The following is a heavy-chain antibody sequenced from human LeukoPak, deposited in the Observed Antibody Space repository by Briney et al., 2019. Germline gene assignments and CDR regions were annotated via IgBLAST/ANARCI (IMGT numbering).Heavy chain of an antibody. J-gene: IGHJ4*02. CDR1: GFTFSSYS. V-gene: IGHV3-23*01. CDR3: AKGVIQIYGWSSEFDY. Sequence: GGSLRLSCAASGFTFSSYSMNWVRQAPGKGLEWVSAISHSADTTYYADSVKGRFTNSRDNSKNTLYLQINNLRADDTAVYYCAKGVIQIYGWSSEFDYWGQGTLVTVSS. CDR2: ISHSADTT. D-gene: IGHD2-15*01.